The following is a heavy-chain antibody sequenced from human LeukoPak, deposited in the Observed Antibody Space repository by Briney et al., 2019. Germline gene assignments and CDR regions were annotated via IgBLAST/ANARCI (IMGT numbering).Heavy chain of an antibody. J-gene: IGHJ4*02. V-gene: IGHV1-46*01. CDR3: ATLGGMGGPAAMIDY. CDR2: INPSGGST. CDR1: GYTFTSYY. D-gene: IGHD2-2*01. Sequence: ASVKVSCKASGYTFTSYYMHWVRQAPGQGLEWMGIINPSGGSTSYAQKFQGRVTMTRDTSTSPVYMELSSLRSEDTDVYYCATLGGMGGPAAMIDYWGQGTLVTVSS.